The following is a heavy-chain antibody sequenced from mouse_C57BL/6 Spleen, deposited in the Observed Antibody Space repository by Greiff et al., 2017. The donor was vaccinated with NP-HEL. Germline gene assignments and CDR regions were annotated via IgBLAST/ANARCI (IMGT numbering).Heavy chain of an antibody. D-gene: IGHD1-1*01. CDR1: GYTFTSHW. V-gene: IGHV1-69*01. Sequence: VQLQQPGAELVMPGASVKLSCKASGYTFTSHWMHWVKQRPGQGLEWIGEIDPSDSYTNYNQKFKGKSTLTVDKSSSTAYMQLSSLTSEDSAVYYCARFYYGSRYFDVWGTGTTVTVSS. CDR2: IDPSDSYT. J-gene: IGHJ1*03. CDR3: ARFYYGSRYFDV.